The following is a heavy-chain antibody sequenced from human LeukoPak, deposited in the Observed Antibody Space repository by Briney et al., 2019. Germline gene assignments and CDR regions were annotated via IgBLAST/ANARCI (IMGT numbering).Heavy chain of an antibody. CDR1: GFTFSSYG. J-gene: IGHJ4*02. V-gene: IGHV3-33*08. D-gene: IGHD3-10*01. Sequence: GGSLRLSCAASGFTFSSYGMSWVRQAPGKGLEWVAVIWYDGSKKYYEDSVKGRFTISRDNSKNTLYLQMNSLRAEDTAVYYCVRGSFGVDYWGQGTLVTVSS. CDR3: VRGSFGVDY. CDR2: IWYDGSKK.